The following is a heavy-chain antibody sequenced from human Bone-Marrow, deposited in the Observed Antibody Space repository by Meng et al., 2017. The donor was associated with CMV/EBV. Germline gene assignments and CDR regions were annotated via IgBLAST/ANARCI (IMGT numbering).Heavy chain of an antibody. CDR2: IYYSGST. J-gene: IGHJ5*02. V-gene: IGHV4-59*01. D-gene: IGHD4-11*01. Sequence: SETLSITCTVSGGSISSYYWSWIRQPPGKGLEWIWYIYYSGSTNYNPSLKSRVTISVDKSKNQFSLKLSSVTAADTAVYYCARGIKYSNYEVRWFDPWGQGTLVTVSS. CDR3: ARGIKYSNYEVRWFDP. CDR1: GGSISSYY.